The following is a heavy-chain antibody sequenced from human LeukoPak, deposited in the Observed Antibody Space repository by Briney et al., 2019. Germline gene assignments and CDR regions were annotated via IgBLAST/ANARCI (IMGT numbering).Heavy chain of an antibody. D-gene: IGHD6-19*01. V-gene: IGHV4-4*07. J-gene: IGHJ4*02. CDR1: GVSINDYY. Sequence: SETLSLTCSVSGVSINDYYWTWIRQPAGKGLEWIGQIYPSESPKYNPSLEGRVTMSVDTSKKQFSVQLTFVTVADTGVYYCARRASSTGWSFDSWGQGTQVTVSS. CDR3: ARRASSTGWSFDS. CDR2: IYPSESP.